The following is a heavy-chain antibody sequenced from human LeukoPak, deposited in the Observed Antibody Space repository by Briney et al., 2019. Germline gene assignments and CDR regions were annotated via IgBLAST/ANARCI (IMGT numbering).Heavy chain of an antibody. CDR2: ISASGSDT. Sequence: GGSLRPSCTGSGFPFISYAMTGVRQAPGKGLEWVSYISASGSDTYYADSVKGRLTTSRDNSKNTLYLEMNSLRVEDTAVYYCVLDARLGESLRWGQGTLVTVSS. CDR1: GFPFISYA. V-gene: IGHV3-23*01. J-gene: IGHJ4*02. D-gene: IGHD3-16*01. CDR3: VLDARLGESLR.